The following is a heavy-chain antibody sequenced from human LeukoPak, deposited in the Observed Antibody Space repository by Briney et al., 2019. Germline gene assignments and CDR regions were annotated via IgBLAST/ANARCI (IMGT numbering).Heavy chain of an antibody. CDR1: GFTFSSYA. V-gene: IGHV3-23*01. J-gene: IGHJ6*03. D-gene: IGHD1-26*01. Sequence: PGGSLRLCCAASGFTFSSYAMSWVPQAPGKGLERVSAISGSGGSTYYAESVKGRFKISRDNAENSLYLQMNSLRAEDTAVYYCARVLSAEHYYYYYYMDVWGKGTTVTVSS. CDR3: ARVLSAEHYYYYYYMDV. CDR2: ISGSGGST.